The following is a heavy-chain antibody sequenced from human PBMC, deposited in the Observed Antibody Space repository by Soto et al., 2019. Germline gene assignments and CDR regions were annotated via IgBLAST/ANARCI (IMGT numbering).Heavy chain of an antibody. CDR2: GYYGGST. D-gene: IGHD3-22*01. CDR1: GGSISSSSYY. J-gene: IGHJ6*02. V-gene: IGHV4-39*01. Sequence: SETLSLTCTVSGGSISSSSYYWGWIRQPPGKGLEWIGNGYYGGSTYYNPSLKSRVTISVETSKSQFSLKLSSVTAADTAVYYCAGGDYYHSSGYYFYYYTMDVWGQGTTVTVSS. CDR3: AGGDYYHSSGYYFYYYTMDV.